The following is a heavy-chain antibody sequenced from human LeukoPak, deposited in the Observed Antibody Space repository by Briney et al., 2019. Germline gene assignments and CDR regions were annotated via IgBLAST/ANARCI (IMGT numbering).Heavy chain of an antibody. J-gene: IGHJ4*02. CDR3: ARHSYYYDSSGYVKRYYFDY. CDR1: GYSFTSYW. D-gene: IGHD3-22*01. V-gene: IGHV5-51*01. CDR2: IYPGDSDT. Sequence: GESLKISCKGSGYSFTSYWIGWVRQMPGKGLEWMGIIYPGDSDTRYSPSFQGQVTISADKSISTAYLQWGSLKASDTAMYYCARHSYYYDSSGYVKRYYFDYWGQGTLVTVSS.